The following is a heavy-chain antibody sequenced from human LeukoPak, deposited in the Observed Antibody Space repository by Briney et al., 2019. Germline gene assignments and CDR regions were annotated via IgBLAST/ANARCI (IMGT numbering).Heavy chain of an antibody. CDR3: ATRYSGSWYGSYFDY. CDR2: IYPGDSDT. D-gene: IGHD6-13*01. V-gene: IGHV5-51*01. J-gene: IGHJ4*02. CDR1: GYSFTSYW. Sequence: GESLKISCKGSGYSFTSYWIGWVRQMPGKGLEWMGIIYPGDSDTRYSPSFQGQVTISADKSISTAYLQWSSLKASDTAMYYCATRYSGSWYGSYFDYWGQGTLVTVSS.